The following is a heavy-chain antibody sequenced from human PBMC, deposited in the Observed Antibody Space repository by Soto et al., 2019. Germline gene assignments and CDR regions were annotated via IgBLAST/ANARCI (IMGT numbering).Heavy chain of an antibody. CDR2: INPSGGST. D-gene: IGHD6-6*01. V-gene: IGHV1-46*01. Sequence: ASVKVSCKASGYTFTSYYMHWVRQAPGQGLEWMGIINPSGGSTSYAQKFQGRVTMTRDTSTSTVYMELSSLRSEDTTVYYCARDGRGIAARSIYYYYYGMDVWGQGTTVTVSS. CDR1: GYTFTSYY. J-gene: IGHJ6*02. CDR3: ARDGRGIAARSIYYYYYGMDV.